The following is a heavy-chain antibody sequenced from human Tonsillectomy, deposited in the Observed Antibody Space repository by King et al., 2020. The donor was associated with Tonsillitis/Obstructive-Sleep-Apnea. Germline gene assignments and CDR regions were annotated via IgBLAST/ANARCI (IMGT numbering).Heavy chain of an antibody. J-gene: IGHJ4*02. V-gene: IGHV2-5*02. CDR2: VYWDDVK. CDR3: AHRPSARYFDN. Sequence: QITLKESGPTLVKPTQTLTLTCTFSGFSLSTSGVGVGWIRQPPGKALEWLALVYWDDVKRYSPSLKGRLTNTKDTSKNHVVLTMTNMDPVYTATYYSAHRPSARYFDNWGQGTLVTVSS. CDR1: GFSLSTSGVG.